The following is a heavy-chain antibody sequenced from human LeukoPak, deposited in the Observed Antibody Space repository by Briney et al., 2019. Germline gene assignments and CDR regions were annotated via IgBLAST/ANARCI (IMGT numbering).Heavy chain of an antibody. V-gene: IGHV3-30*02. J-gene: IGHJ4*02. Sequence: GGSLRLSCAASGFTFSSYGMHWVRQAPGKGLEWVTFIWYDGSNKYYADSVKGRFTISRDNSKNTLYLQMNSLRAEDTAVYYCAKGGRIVGATIDYWGQGTLVTVSS. CDR3: AKGGRIVGATIDY. D-gene: IGHD1-26*01. CDR2: IWYDGSNK. CDR1: GFTFSSYG.